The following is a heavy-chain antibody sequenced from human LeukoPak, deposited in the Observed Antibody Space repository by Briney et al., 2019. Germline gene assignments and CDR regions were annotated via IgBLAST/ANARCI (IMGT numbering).Heavy chain of an antibody. CDR1: GYAFTSYD. Sequence: ASVKVSCKASGYAFTSYDINWVRQATGQGLEWMGWMNPNSGNTDYEQKFQGRGTMTRTTSIHHAYMELSSLRSEDTALYYCARRNVLLWFGEFGPIDDWGQGTLVTVSS. CDR3: ARRNVLLWFGEFGPIDD. J-gene: IGHJ4*02. CDR2: MNPNSGNT. V-gene: IGHV1-8*01. D-gene: IGHD3-10*01.